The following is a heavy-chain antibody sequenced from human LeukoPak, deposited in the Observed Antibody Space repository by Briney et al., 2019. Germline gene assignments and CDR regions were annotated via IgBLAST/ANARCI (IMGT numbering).Heavy chain of an antibody. J-gene: IGHJ3*02. CDR2: NYSGCSA. CDR1: GFTVGSNY. D-gene: IGHD1-7*01. Sequence: GGPLTLSCAASGFTVGSNYMPWLRQAPGKALEGVSDNYSGCSAYYAGSVKGRFNISRDNSKNTLYLQMNSLRAEDTAVYFCASNGVLITGTTDGFDIWGQGTMVTVSS. CDR3: ASNGVLITGTTDGFDI. V-gene: IGHV3-53*01.